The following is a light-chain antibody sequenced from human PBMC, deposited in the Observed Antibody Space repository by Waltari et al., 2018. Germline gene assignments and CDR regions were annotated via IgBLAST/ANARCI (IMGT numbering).Light chain of an antibody. CDR3: SSYTTSSAPGV. CDR1: DSDVGAYDF. Sequence: QSALTQPASVSGSPGQSITISCSGTDSDVGAYDFVSWYQQHPGKAPPLLIYEVSNPPHGISNLFSASKSGNTATLTISGLQAEDEADYYCSSYTTSSAPGVFGTGTRVTVL. CDR2: EVS. V-gene: IGLV2-14*01. J-gene: IGLJ1*01.